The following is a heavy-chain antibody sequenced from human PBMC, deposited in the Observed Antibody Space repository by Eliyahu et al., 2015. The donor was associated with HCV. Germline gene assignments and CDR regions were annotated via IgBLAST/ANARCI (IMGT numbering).Heavy chain of an antibody. CDR3: ARGADGFDS. Sequence: EVQLVESGGGLVQPGASLRLSCAASGFSFRSYDMHWVRQSTGKGLEWVSGIGKGFDTYYSGSVKGRFTTSRENAKNSLYLQMNSLRVGDTAVYYCARGADGFDSWGQGTLVTVSS. D-gene: IGHD5-24*01. CDR2: IGKGFDT. J-gene: IGHJ5*01. CDR1: GFSFRSYD. V-gene: IGHV3-13*01.